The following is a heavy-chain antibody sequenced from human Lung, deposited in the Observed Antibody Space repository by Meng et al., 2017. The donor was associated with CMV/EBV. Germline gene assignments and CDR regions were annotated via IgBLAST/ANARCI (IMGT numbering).Heavy chain of an antibody. J-gene: IGHJ4*02. V-gene: IGHV3-72*01. CDR2: IRDKAATYST. Sequence: GXXRLSCAASGFSFSDNYMDWFRQAPGKGLECVGRIRDKAATYSTEYAASVRGRFTISRDDSNNSLYLQINSLKIEDTAVYYCVKDFLGAGDFLGQGTPVTVSS. CDR3: VKDFLGAGDF. CDR1: GFSFSDNY. D-gene: IGHD2-15*01.